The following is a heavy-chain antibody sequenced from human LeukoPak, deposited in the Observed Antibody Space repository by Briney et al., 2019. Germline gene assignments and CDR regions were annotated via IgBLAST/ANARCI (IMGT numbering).Heavy chain of an antibody. Sequence: RASVKVSCKASGYTFTSYYMHWVRQAPGQGLEWMGIINPSGSSTSYAQKFQGRVTMTRDTSTSTVYMELSSLRSEDTAVYYCARAPLGGYYGSGSYDWFDPWGQGTLVTVSS. CDR2: INPSGSST. CDR1: GYTFTSYY. D-gene: IGHD3-10*01. CDR3: ARAPLGGYYGSGSYDWFDP. J-gene: IGHJ5*02. V-gene: IGHV1-46*01.